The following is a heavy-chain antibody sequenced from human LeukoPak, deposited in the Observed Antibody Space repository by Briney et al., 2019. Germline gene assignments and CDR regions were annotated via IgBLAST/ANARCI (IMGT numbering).Heavy chain of an antibody. V-gene: IGHV3-7*05. CDR1: GFTLSSQW. CDR3: PREWAGGPDY. CDR2: IKQDGSEQ. Sequence: GGSLRLSCAASGFTLSSQWMIWVRQAPGKGLEWVANIKQDGSEQYYVHSVRGRFTISRDNAKNSLYLQMNRLRAEDTAIYYDPREWAGGPDYSGQGTLVTVSS. J-gene: IGHJ4*02. D-gene: IGHD6-19*01.